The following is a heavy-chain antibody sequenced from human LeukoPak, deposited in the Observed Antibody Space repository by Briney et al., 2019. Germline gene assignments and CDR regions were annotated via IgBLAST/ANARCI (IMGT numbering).Heavy chain of an antibody. CDR3: ARAEQQLLWGHYYYMVV. Sequence: PSETLCLSRAVSGYSISSGYYWGWIPQPQGQGRQWVGRTFHSGSTGYNPSLKSRLTISLDTSKTPFCLRLICETAADTAVYYCARAEQQLLWGHYYYMVVWGKGTTVTVSS. CDR1: GYSISSGYY. V-gene: IGHV4-38-2*01. CDR2: TFHSGST. D-gene: IGHD6-13*01. J-gene: IGHJ6*03.